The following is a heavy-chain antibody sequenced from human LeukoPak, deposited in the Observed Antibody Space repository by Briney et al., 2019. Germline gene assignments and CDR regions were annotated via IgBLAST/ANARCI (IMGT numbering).Heavy chain of an antibody. J-gene: IGHJ4*02. CDR3: ARGAIPATGTCPFDF. D-gene: IGHD1-1*01. CDR2: ISTSGSYT. Sequence: PGGSLRLSCVASGFTFSVYYVYWIRQAPGKGLEWVSYISTSGSYTNYAASVKGRFTISRDNARNSLYLEMNSLRAEDTAVYYCARGAIPATGTCPFDFWGQGTLVTVSS. CDR1: GFTFSVYY. V-gene: IGHV3-11*05.